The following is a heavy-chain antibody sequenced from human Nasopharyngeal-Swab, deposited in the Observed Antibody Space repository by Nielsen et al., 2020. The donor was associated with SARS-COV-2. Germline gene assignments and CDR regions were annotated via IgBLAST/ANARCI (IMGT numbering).Heavy chain of an antibody. CDR1: SGSISSGSYF. D-gene: IGHD1-1*01. Sequence: SETLSLTCTVSSGSISSGSYFWSWIRQPAGKGLEWIGRIYTSGNTNYNPSLKSRVTISVDTSKNQFSLKLNSVTAANTAVYYCARALRYNWNDYYYYYMDVWGKGTTVTVSS. J-gene: IGHJ6*03. CDR2: IYTSGNT. CDR3: ARALRYNWNDYYYYYMDV. V-gene: IGHV4-61*02.